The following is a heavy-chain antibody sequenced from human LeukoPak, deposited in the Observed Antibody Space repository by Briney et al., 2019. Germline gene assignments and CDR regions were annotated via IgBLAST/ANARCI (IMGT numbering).Heavy chain of an antibody. CDR1: GGSISSSSYY. J-gene: IGHJ6*03. CDR2: IYYSGST. V-gene: IGHV4-39*07. CDR3: ARVEEVVVPAAIDYYYYMDV. D-gene: IGHD2-2*01. Sequence: PSETLSLTCSLSGGSISSSSYYWGWIRQPPGKGLEWIGSIYYSGSTYYNPSLKSRVTISVDTSKNQFSLKLSSVTAADTAVYYCARVEEVVVPAAIDYYYYMDVWGKGTTVTVSS.